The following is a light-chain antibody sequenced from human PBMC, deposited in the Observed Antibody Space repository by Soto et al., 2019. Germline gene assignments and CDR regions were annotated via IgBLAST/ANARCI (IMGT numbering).Light chain of an antibody. CDR3: QQYYSYPRT. V-gene: IGKV1-8*01. CDR1: QGISSY. Sequence: AIMITRSPSAFSASPGGRVTITCRASQGISSYLAWYQQKPGKAPKLLIYAASTLQSGVPSRFSGSGSGTDFTLTISSLQSEDFATYYCQQYYSYPRTFGQGTKVDIK. J-gene: IGKJ1*01. CDR2: AAS.